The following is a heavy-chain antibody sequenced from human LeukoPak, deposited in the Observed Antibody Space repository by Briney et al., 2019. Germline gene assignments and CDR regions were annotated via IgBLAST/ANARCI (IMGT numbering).Heavy chain of an antibody. D-gene: IGHD3-3*01. J-gene: IGHJ4*02. CDR1: GGSISSYY. Sequence: ETLSLTCTVSGGSISSYYWSWIRQAPGKGLEWVSGISGSAGSTYYADSVKGRFTISRDNSKSTLYLQMNSLRAEDTAVYYCAKDYGLPYYWGQGTLVTVSS. CDR2: ISGSAGST. CDR3: AKDYGLPYY. V-gene: IGHV3-23*01.